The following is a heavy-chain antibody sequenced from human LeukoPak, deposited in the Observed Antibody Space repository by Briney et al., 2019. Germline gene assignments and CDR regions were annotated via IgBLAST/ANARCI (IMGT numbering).Heavy chain of an antibody. V-gene: IGHV3-21*01. CDR3: ARDLYRRQHLGLIDS. J-gene: IGHJ4*02. Sequence: GGSLRLSCAASGFTLSRYTMNWVRQAPGKGLEWVSSISSSSDYIYYADSVKGRFTISRDNAKNSLYLQMNSLRADGTAVYSCARDLYRRQHLGLIDSWGQGTRVTVSS. CDR1: GFTLSRYT. D-gene: IGHD6-13*01. CDR2: ISSSSDYI.